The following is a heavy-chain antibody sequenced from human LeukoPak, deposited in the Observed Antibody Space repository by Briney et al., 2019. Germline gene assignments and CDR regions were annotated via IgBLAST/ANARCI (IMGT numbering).Heavy chain of an antibody. J-gene: IGHJ3*02. CDR1: GYIFTRYY. CDR3: ARDHTPLQYYYDSSGYYKAFDI. D-gene: IGHD3-22*01. CDR2: INPSGGST. Sequence: GASVKVSCKASGYIFTRYYMHWVRQAPGQGLEWMGIINPSGGSTSYAQKFQGRVTMTRDTSTSTVYMELSSLRSEDTAVYYCARDHTPLQYYYDSSGYYKAFDIWGQGTMVTVSS. V-gene: IGHV1-46*01.